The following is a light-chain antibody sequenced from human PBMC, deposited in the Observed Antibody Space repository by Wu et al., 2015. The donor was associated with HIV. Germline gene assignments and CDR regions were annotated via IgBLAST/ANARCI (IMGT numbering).Light chain of an antibody. CDR3: QQYSSTPIT. Sequence: RVMTQSPATLSVSPGERVTLSCRASQSISTHLAWYQQKPGQAPRLLIYAASTRATGIPARFSGTGSGTDFTLTISPVESEDIAIYFCQQYSSTPITFGPGHAW. CDR2: AAS. J-gene: IGKJ5*01. CDR1: QSISTH. V-gene: IGKV3-15*01.